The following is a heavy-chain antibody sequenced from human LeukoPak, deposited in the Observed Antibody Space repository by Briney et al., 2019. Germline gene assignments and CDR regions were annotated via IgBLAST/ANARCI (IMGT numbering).Heavy chain of an antibody. J-gene: IGHJ5*02. CDR2: IYYSEST. CDR1: GGSISSSRDY. D-gene: IGHD4-17*01. V-gene: IGHV4-39*07. Sequence: SETLSLTCTVSGGSISSSRDYWAWLRQPPGKGLEWIANIYYSESTYYSPSLKSRVTISVDTSKNQFSLKLSSVTAADTAVYYCARFGRKMTAVKRGPNWFDPWGQGTLVTVSS. CDR3: ARFGRKMTAVKRGPNWFDP.